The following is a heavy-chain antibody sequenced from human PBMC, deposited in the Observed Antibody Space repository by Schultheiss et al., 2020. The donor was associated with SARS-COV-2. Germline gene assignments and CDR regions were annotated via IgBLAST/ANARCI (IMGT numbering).Heavy chain of an antibody. Sequence: GSLRLSCAASGFTFSSYSMNWVRQAPGKGLVWVSRINSDGSSTSYADSVKGRFTISRDNAKNTLYLQMNSLRAEDTALYYCAKEYGSYSPWGQGTLVTVSS. CDR3: AKEYGSYSP. V-gene: IGHV3-74*01. J-gene: IGHJ5*02. CDR1: GFTFSSYS. D-gene: IGHD1-26*01. CDR2: INSDGSST.